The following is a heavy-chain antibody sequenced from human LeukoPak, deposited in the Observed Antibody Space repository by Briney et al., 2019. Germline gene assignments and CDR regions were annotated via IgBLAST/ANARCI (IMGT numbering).Heavy chain of an antibody. CDR3: ARHVRYFDWLDYYYYYIDV. CDR2: IYTSGST. CDR1: GRSINSYY. V-gene: IGHV4-4*09. Sequence: SETLSLTCTLSGRSINSYYWSWIRQPPGKGREWSAYIYTSGSTNYNPSLKSRVTISVDTSKNQFSLKLSSVTAADTAVYYCARHVRYFDWLDYYYYYIDVWGKGTTVTVSS. D-gene: IGHD3-9*01. J-gene: IGHJ6*03.